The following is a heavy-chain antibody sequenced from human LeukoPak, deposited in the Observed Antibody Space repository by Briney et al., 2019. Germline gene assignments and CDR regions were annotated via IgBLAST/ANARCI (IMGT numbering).Heavy chain of an antibody. CDR2: ISAYNGNT. Sequence: ASVKVSCKASGYTFTSYGINWVRQAPGQGLEWMGWISAYNGNTNYAQKLQGRVTMTTDTSTSTAYMELRSLRSDDTAVYYCAREAPLMDDYVWGSYRYTPQPVDYWGQGTLVTVSS. CDR1: GYTFTSYG. CDR3: AREAPLMDDYVWGSYRYTPQPVDY. J-gene: IGHJ4*02. D-gene: IGHD3-16*02. V-gene: IGHV1-18*01.